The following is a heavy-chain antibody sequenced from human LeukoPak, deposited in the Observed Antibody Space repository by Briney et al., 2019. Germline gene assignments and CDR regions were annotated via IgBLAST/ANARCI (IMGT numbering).Heavy chain of an antibody. CDR1: GYTLSEIS. J-gene: IGHJ4*02. CDR2: IDREDGQT. Sequence: GASVKVSCKVSGYTLSEISMHWVRQAPGKGLEWMGGIDREDGQTIYAQKFQGRVTMTEDTSTDTAYMEVSRLTSEDTAFYYCATVGYSYGAFDYWAQVTLVTVSS. V-gene: IGHV1-24*01. CDR3: ATVGYSYGAFDY. D-gene: IGHD5-18*01.